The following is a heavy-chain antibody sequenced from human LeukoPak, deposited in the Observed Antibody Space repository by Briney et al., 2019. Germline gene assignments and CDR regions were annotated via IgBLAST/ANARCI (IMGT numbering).Heavy chain of an antibody. D-gene: IGHD3-3*01. CDR1: GFTFDDYA. J-gene: IGHJ4*02. V-gene: IGHV3-43D*04. CDR3: AKDITIFGVVPCFDY. Sequence: AGGSLRLSCAASGFTFDDYAMHWVRQAPGKGLEWVSLISWDGGSTYYADSVKGRFTISRDHSKHSLYLQVNSLRAEDTALYYCAKDITIFGVVPCFDYWGQGTLVTVSS. CDR2: ISWDGGST.